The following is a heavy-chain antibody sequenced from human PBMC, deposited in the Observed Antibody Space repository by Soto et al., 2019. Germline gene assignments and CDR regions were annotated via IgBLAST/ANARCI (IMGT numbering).Heavy chain of an antibody. CDR1: VCSIISGCYS. J-gene: IGHJ5*02. CDR3: DRDGRDCSSTSCYGYQLEL. D-gene: IGHD2-2*01. V-gene: IGHV4-30-2*01. CDR2: IYNSGST. Sequence: SSTXSLTWSFAVCSIISGCYSVGWIRQPPGNVLEWIGYIYNSGSTYYNPSLKSRVTISVDRSKNHFSLKLSSVTAADTAVYYCDRDGRDCSSTSCYGYQLELWGQGTLVTVYS.